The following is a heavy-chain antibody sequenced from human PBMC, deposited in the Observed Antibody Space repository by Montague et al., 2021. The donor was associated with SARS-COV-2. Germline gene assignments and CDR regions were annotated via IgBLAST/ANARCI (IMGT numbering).Heavy chain of an antibody. CDR3: ARVVSVQHTRGYSYGHLSSTTGSNSFDY. Sequence: TLSLTCAVSGGSISSAGYSWSWIRQPPGKGLEWIGYTYHSGTTYSNPSLKSRVTISVDRSKNQFSLKLTSATAADTAVYYCARVVSVQHTRGYSYGHLSSTTGSNSFDYWGQGTLVTVSS. J-gene: IGHJ4*01. CDR2: TYHSGTT. CDR1: GGSISSAGYS. D-gene: IGHD5-18*01. V-gene: IGHV4-30-2*01.